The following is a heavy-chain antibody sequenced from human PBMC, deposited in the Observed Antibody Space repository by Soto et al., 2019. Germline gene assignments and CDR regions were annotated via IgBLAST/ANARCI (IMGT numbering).Heavy chain of an antibody. CDR1: GFTFSTYG. CDR3: AREQIGVAGSTYDY. J-gene: IGHJ4*02. CDR2: IWYDGSRT. V-gene: IGHV3-33*01. D-gene: IGHD6-19*01. Sequence: QVQLVESGGGVVQPGTSLRLSCAASGFTFSTYGMHWVRQAPGKGLDWVALIWYDGSRTHYAESVKGRFTISRDNSQNTLCLQMNSLRVEDTAVYYCAREQIGVAGSTYDYWGQGTLVTVSS.